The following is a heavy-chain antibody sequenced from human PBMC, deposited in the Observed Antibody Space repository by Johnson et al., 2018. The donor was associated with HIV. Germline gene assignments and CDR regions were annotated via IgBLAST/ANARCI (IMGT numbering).Heavy chain of an antibody. D-gene: IGHD4-23*01. CDR2: ISYDGSNK. V-gene: IGHV3-30*19. CDR1: GFTFSSYG. Sequence: QVQLVESGGGVVQPGGSLRLSCAASGFTFSSYGMHWVRQAPGKGLEWVAVISYDGSNKYYADSVKGRFTISRDNSKNTLYLQMNSLRAEDTALYYCASQRWKQGDAFDIWGQGTMVTVSS. J-gene: IGHJ3*02. CDR3: ASQRWKQGDAFDI.